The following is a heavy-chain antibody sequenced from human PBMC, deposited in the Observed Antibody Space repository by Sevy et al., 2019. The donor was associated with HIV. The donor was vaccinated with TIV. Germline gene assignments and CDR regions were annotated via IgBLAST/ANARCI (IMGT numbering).Heavy chain of an antibody. Sequence: GGSLRLSCAASGFTFSDFYMSWIRQAPGKGLEWISYISGSDHTIYYAHSVKGRFTISRDNDKNSLYLQMNSLRAEDTAVYYCARDHVKDGDLGDYYYFAMDLWGQGTTVTVSS. CDR1: GFTFSDFY. CDR3: ARDHVKDGDLGDYYYFAMDL. D-gene: IGHD4-17*01. J-gene: IGHJ6*02. CDR2: ISGSDHTI. V-gene: IGHV3-11*01.